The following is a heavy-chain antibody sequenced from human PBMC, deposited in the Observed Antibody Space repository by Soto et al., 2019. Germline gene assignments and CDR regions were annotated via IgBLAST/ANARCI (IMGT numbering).Heavy chain of an antibody. V-gene: IGHV4-34*01. D-gene: IGHD3-10*01. Sequence: ASETLSLTCAVYGGSFSGYYWSWIRQPPGKGLEWIGEINHSGSTNYNPSLKSLVTISVDTSKNQFSLKLSSVTAADTAVYYCARTAAVRGVIKYYYYYAMDVWRQGTTVTVLL. CDR2: INHSGST. CDR1: GGSFSGYY. J-gene: IGHJ6*02. CDR3: ARTAAVRGVIKYYYYYAMDV.